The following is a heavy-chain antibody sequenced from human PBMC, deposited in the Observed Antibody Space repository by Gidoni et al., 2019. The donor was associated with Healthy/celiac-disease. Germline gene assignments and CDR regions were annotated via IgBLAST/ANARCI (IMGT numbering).Heavy chain of an antibody. Sequence: QVQLVQSGAEVKKHGASVKVSCKASGYTFTSYAMHWVRQAPGQRLEWMGWINAGNGNTKYSQKFQGRVTITRDTSASTAYMELSSLRSEDTAVYYCARARGSYYDSSGYDAFDIWGQGTMVTVSS. CDR2: INAGNGNT. J-gene: IGHJ3*02. V-gene: IGHV1-3*01. CDR1: GYTFTSYA. CDR3: ARARGSYYDSSGYDAFDI. D-gene: IGHD3-22*01.